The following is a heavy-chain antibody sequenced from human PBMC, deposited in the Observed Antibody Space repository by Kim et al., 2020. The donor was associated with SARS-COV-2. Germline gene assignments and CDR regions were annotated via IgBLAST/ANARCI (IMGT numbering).Heavy chain of an antibody. CDR3: AKDTYSGYDYEYFQH. CDR1: GFTFSSYA. D-gene: IGHD5-12*01. CDR2: ISGSGGST. Sequence: GGSLRLSCAASGFTFSSYAMSWVRQAPGKGLEWVSAISGSGGSTYYADSVKGRFTISRDNSKNTLYLQMNSLRAEDTAVYYCAKDTYSGYDYEYFQHWGQGTLVTVSS. J-gene: IGHJ1*01. V-gene: IGHV3-23*01.